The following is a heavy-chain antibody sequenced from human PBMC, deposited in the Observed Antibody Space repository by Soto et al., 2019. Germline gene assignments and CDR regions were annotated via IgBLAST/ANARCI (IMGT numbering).Heavy chain of an antibody. CDR3: AADLLGYCSGGSCYSPADI. CDR1: GFTFTSSA. Sequence: SVKVSCKASGFTFTSSAVQWVRQARGQRLEWIGWIVVGSGNTNYAQKFQERVTITRDMSTSTAYMELSSLRSEDTAVYYCAADLLGYCSGGSCYSPADIWGQGTMVTVS. J-gene: IGHJ3*02. V-gene: IGHV1-58*01. D-gene: IGHD2-15*01. CDR2: IVVGSGNT.